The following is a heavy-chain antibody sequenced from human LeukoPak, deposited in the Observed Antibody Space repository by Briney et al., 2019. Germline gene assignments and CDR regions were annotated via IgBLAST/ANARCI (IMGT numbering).Heavy chain of an antibody. D-gene: IGHD6-25*01. V-gene: IGHV3-21*01. J-gene: IGHJ5*02. CDR2: ISGGSTHI. CDR3: ARGTQQISAAGHSTWFDP. Sequence: GGSLRLSCAASGFTFSSNSMNWVRQAPGKGLEWVSTISGGSTHIYYADSVKGRFTISRDNAKNSLYLQMNSLRAEDTAVYYCARGTQQISAAGHSTWFDPWGQGTLVTVSS. CDR1: GFTFSSNS.